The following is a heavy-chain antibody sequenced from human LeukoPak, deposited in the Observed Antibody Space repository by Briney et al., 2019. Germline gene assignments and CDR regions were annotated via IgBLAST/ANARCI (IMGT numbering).Heavy chain of an antibody. Sequence: GGSLRLSCAASGFTFSNYAMGWVRQAPGKGLEWVSSISGSDTSTYYADYVKGRFTISRDDSKNTLSLQMNSLRAEDSAVYYCAKFYCTGGRCRNFDYWGQGTLVTVSS. D-gene: IGHD2-15*01. CDR3: AKFYCTGGRCRNFDY. J-gene: IGHJ4*02. CDR1: GFTFSNYA. CDR2: ISGSDTST. V-gene: IGHV3-23*01.